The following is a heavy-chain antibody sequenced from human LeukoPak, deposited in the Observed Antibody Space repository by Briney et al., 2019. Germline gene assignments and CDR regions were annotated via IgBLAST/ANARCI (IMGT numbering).Heavy chain of an antibody. CDR1: GFTVSSNY. CDR3: ARDPPITIFGVVPGDY. CDR2: IYSGGST. Sequence: GGSLRLSCAASGFTVSSNYMSWVRQAPGKGLEWDSVIYSGGSTYYADSVKGRFTISRDNSKNTLYLQMNSLRAEDTAVYYCARDPPITIFGVVPGDYWGQGTLVTVSS. D-gene: IGHD3-3*01. J-gene: IGHJ4*02. V-gene: IGHV3-66*01.